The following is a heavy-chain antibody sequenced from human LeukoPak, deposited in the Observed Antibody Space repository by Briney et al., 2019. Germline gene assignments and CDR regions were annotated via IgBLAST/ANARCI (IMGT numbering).Heavy chain of an antibody. J-gene: IGHJ6*03. V-gene: IGHV1-2*02. D-gene: IGHD2-15*01. CDR2: INPNIGGT. CDR3: ARILTTKGGRNYYYYMDV. Sequence: ASVKVSCRASGYKFTGYYLHWVRQAPGQGLEWMGWINPNIGGTHYAQKFQGRVTMTRDTSISTAYMELSRLRSDDTAVYYCARILTTKGGRNYYYYMDVWGKGTTVTVSS. CDR1: GYKFTGYY.